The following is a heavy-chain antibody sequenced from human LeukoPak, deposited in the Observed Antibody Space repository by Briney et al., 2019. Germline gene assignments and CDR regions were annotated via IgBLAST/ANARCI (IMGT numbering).Heavy chain of an antibody. Sequence: PGGSLRLSCAASGFTFSSYGMSWVRQAPGKGLEWVSAISGSGGSTYYADSVKGRFTISRDSSKNTLYLQMNSLRGDDTAVYYCAKNLGRSGWLQDYWGQGTLVTVSS. CDR1: GFTFSSYG. CDR2: ISGSGGST. J-gene: IGHJ4*02. V-gene: IGHV3-23*01. CDR3: AKNLGRSGWLQDY. D-gene: IGHD6-19*01.